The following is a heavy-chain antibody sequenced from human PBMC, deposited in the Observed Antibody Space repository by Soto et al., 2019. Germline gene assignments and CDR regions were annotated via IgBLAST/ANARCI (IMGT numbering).Heavy chain of an antibody. J-gene: IGHJ3*02. Sequence: ASVKVSCKASGYTFTSYDINWVRQATGQGLEWMGWMNPNSGNTGYAQKFQGRVTMTRNTSISTAYMELSSLRSEDTAVYYCASCSGGSCRAPFDIWGQGTMVTVSS. CDR1: GYTFTSYD. V-gene: IGHV1-8*01. CDR3: ASCSGGSCRAPFDI. CDR2: MNPNSGNT. D-gene: IGHD2-15*01.